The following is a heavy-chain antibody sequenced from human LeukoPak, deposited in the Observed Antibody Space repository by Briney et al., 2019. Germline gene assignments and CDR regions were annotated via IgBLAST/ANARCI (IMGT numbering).Heavy chain of an antibody. V-gene: IGHV3-21*04. D-gene: IGHD4-17*01. Sequence: GGSRRLSCAASGFTFSSYSMNWVRQAPGKGLEWVSSISSSSSYKYYADSVKGRFTISRDNAKNSLYLQMNSLRAEDTAVYYCASPSGYCGDYGFDYWGQGTLVTVSS. CDR3: ASPSGYCGDYGFDY. CDR2: ISSSSSYK. J-gene: IGHJ4*02. CDR1: GFTFSSYS.